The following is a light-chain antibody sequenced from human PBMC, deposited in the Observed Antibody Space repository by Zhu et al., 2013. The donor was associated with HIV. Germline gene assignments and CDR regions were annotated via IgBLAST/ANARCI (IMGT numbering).Light chain of an antibody. CDR1: QNILKTSNSKNY. J-gene: IGKJ1*01. V-gene: IGKV4-1*01. CDR3: QQYYRLPWT. Sequence: DIVMTQSPDFLAVTLGARITISCRSSQNILKTSNSKNYLAWYQQKPGQSPKLLLYWSSTRDSGVPERFAGSGAGTAFTLTISSLQPDDVAVYYCQQYYRLPWTFGQGTKVEIK. CDR2: WSS.